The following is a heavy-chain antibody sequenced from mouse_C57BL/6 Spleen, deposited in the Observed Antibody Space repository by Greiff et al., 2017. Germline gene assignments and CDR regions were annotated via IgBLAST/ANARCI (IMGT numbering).Heavy chain of an antibody. J-gene: IGHJ4*01. Sequence: VQLQQSGAELVRPGASVKLSCTASGFNIKDDYMHWVKQRPEQGLEWIGWIDPENGDTEYASKFQGKATITADTSSNTAYLPLSSLTSEDTAVYYCTTYGSSYDYAMDYWGQGTSVTVSS. CDR1: GFNIKDDY. CDR2: IDPENGDT. D-gene: IGHD1-1*01. V-gene: IGHV14-4*01. CDR3: TTYGSSYDYAMDY.